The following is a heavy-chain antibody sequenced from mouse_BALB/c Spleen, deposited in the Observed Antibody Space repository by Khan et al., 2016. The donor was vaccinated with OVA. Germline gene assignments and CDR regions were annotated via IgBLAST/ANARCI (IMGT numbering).Heavy chain of an antibody. CDR3: ASHLTGSFAY. CDR2: ISSGGDYT. V-gene: IGHV5-6*01. J-gene: IGHJ3*01. Sequence: EVQVVESGGDLVKPGGSLKFSCAASGFTFSSYSMSWVRQNPDKRLEWVATISSGGDYTYYSDNVKGRFTISRDNAKNTLYLQMSSLKSEDTAMYYCASHLTGSFAYWGQGTLVTVSA. D-gene: IGHD4-1*01. CDR1: GFTFSSYS.